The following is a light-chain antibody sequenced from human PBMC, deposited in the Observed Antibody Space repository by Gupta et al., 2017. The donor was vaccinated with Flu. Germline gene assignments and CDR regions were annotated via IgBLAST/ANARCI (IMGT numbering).Light chain of an antibody. Sequence: QSVFTQPPSVSAAPGQKVTISCSGSSSNIGNNYVSWYQQLPGTAPKLLIYDNNKRPSGIPDRFSGSKSGTSATLGITGLQTGDEADYYCGTWDSSLSAVVFGGRTKLTVL. J-gene: IGLJ2*01. V-gene: IGLV1-51*01. CDR2: DNN. CDR1: SSNIGNNY. CDR3: GTWDSSLSAVV.